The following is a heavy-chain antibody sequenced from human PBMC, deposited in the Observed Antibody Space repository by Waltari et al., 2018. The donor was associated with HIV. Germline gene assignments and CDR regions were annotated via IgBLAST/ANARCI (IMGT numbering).Heavy chain of an antibody. CDR2: INPSGGST. D-gene: IGHD2-15*01. J-gene: IGHJ6*02. CDR3: AGGYCSGGSCNAYGMDV. Sequence: QVQLVQSGAEVKKPGASVKVSCKASGYTFTSYYMHWVRQAPGQGLEWMGIINPSGGSTSYAQKFQGRVTMTRDTSTSTVYMELSSLRSEDTAVYYCAGGYCSGGSCNAYGMDVWGQGTTVTVSS. CDR1: GYTFTSYY. V-gene: IGHV1-46*01.